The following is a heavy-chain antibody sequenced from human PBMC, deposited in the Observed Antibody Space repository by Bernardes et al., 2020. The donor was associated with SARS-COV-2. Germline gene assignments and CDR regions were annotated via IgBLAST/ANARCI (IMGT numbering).Heavy chain of an antibody. CDR1: GFSFSTYW. J-gene: IGHJ6*02. CDR2: INTDGDFT. V-gene: IGHV3-74*01. Sequence: GGSLRLSCAASGFSFSTYWMHWVRQAPGKGLVWVSRINTDGDFTSYADSVKGRFTISRDNAKNTLFLQMNRLRAEDTAVYYCTTLDTGVVPVGRDFYYGLPMDVWGQGTTVTVSS. D-gene: IGHD2-2*01. CDR3: TTLDTGVVPVGRDFYYGLPMDV.